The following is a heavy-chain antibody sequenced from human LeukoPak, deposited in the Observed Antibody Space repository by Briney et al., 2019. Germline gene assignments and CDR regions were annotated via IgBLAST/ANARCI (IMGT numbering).Heavy chain of an antibody. Sequence: PSETLSLTCTVSGGSISSSSYYWGWIRQPPGKGLEWIGSIYYSGSTYYNPSLKGRVTISVDTSKNQLSLKLSSVTAADTAVYYCARHLRWRTSFSPFDYWGQGTLVTVSS. CDR1: GGSISSSSYY. CDR3: ARHLRWRTSFSPFDY. CDR2: IYYSGST. J-gene: IGHJ4*02. V-gene: IGHV4-39*01. D-gene: IGHD3/OR15-3a*01.